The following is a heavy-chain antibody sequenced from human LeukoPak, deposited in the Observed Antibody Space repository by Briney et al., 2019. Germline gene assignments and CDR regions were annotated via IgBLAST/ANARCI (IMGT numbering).Heavy chain of an antibody. CDR3: ARDYDGSGYFGY. CDR2: ISPSGRSI. D-gene: IGHD3-22*01. J-gene: IGHJ4*02. Sequence: GGSLRLSCAASGFTFSDCSMNWVRQTPGRGLEWVSSISPSGRSISYADSVKGRFTISRDNAKNSLYLQMNSLRAEDTAVYYCARDYDGSGYFGYWGQGTLVTVSS. V-gene: IGHV3-21*01. CDR1: GFTFSDCS.